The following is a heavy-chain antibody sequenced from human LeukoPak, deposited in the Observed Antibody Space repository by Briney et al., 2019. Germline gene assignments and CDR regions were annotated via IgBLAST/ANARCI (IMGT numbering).Heavy chain of an antibody. Sequence: GALRLSCAASGMTFSSYSMNWVRQAPGKGLEWVSSISSSSSYIYYADSVKGRFTISRDNAKNSLYLQMNRLRAEDTAVYYCAREDNIAARHDAFDIWGQGTMVTVYS. V-gene: IGHV3-21*01. CDR2: ISSSSSYI. J-gene: IGHJ3*02. CDR3: AREDNIAARHDAFDI. CDR1: GMTFSSYS. D-gene: IGHD6-6*01.